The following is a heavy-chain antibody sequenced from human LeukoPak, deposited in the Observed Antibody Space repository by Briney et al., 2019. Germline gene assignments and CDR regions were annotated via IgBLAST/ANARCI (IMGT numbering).Heavy chain of an antibody. CDR3: ARGGVGSGYDY. J-gene: IGHJ4*02. Sequence: ASVKVSCKASGYTFTGYYMHWVRQAPGQGLEWMGWINPNSGDTNYAQKFQGRVTMTRNTSISTAYMELSSLRSEDTAVYYCARGGVGSGYDYWGQGTLVTVSP. CDR1: GYTFTGYY. V-gene: IGHV1-2*02. D-gene: IGHD3-10*01. CDR2: INPNSGDT.